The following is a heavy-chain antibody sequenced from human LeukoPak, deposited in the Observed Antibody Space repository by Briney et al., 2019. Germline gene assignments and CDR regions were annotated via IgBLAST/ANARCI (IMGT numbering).Heavy chain of an antibody. CDR3: ARDTDTVTTILDY. CDR1: GFPFSNYW. CDR2: IKQDGSDR. J-gene: IGHJ4*02. V-gene: IGHV3-7*01. D-gene: IGHD4-17*01. Sequence: PGGSLRLSCAVSGFPFSNYWMSWVRQAPGKGLEWVANIKQDGSDRHYVDSVKGRFTISRDNAKNTLYLQMNSLRAEDAAVYYCARDTDTVTTILDYWGQGTLVTVSS.